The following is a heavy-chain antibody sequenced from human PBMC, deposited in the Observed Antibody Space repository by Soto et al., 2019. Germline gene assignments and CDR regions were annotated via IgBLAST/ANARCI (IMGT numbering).Heavy chain of an antibody. Sequence: SETLSLTCTVSGGSISSSSYYWGWIRQPPGKGLEWIGSIYYSGSTYYNPSLKSRVTISVDTSKNQFSLKLSSVTAADTAVYYCAGGETYYYDSSGYFFDYWGQGTLVTFSS. V-gene: IGHV4-39*01. D-gene: IGHD3-22*01. CDR1: GGSISSSSYY. J-gene: IGHJ4*02. CDR2: IYYSGST. CDR3: AGGETYYYDSSGYFFDY.